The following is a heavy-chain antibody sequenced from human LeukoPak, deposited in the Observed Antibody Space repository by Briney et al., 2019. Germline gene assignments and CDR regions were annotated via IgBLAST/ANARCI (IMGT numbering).Heavy chain of an antibody. V-gene: IGHV4-39*01. J-gene: IGHJ4*02. D-gene: IGHD3-22*01. CDR2: IHYSGST. Sequence: SETLSLTCTVSGGSISSSTYYWGWIRQPPGKGLEWIGTIHYSGSTYYNPSLKSRVTISVDTSKNQFSLKLNSVTAADTAVYYWARLGGYYDPPGYWGQGTLVIVSS. CDR3: ARLGGYYDPPGY. CDR1: GGSISSSTYY.